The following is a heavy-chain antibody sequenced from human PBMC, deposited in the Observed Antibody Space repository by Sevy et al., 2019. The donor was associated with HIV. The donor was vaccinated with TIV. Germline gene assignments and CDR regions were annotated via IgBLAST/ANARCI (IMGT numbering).Heavy chain of an antibody. J-gene: IGHJ6*02. V-gene: IGHV3-48*01. CDR2: ISSSSSTI. D-gene: IGHD4-4*01. Sequence: GGSLRLSCAASGFTFSSYSMNWVRQAPGKGLEWVSYISSSSSTIYYADSVKGRFTIPRDNAKNSLYLQMNSLRAEDTAVYYCAREGGGNYGYYYGMDVWGQGTTVTVSS. CDR1: GFTFSSYS. CDR3: AREGGGNYGYYYGMDV.